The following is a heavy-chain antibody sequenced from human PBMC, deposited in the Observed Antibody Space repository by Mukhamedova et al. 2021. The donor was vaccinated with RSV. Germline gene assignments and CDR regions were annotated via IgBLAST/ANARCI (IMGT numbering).Heavy chain of an antibody. Sequence: GKGLEWIGEIHHSGNTNYNPSLKSRVTISVDKSKNQFSLKVTSVTAADTAVYYCARRRWDGDTDYLGQGTPVTVSS. J-gene: IGHJ4*02. CDR2: IHHSGNT. V-gene: IGHV4-4*02. D-gene: IGHD4-17*01. CDR3: ARRRWDGDTDY.